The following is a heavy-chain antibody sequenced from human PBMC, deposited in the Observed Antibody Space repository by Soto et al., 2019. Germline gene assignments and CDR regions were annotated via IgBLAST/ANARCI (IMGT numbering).Heavy chain of an antibody. D-gene: IGHD6-19*01. CDR3: ARSPGGWLYYFDY. Sequence: ASVKVSCKDSGYTLTSYAMHWVRQAPGQRLEWMGWINAGNGNTKYSQKFQGRVTITRDTSASTAYMELSSLRSEDTAVYYCARSPGGWLYYFDYWGQGTLVTVSS. V-gene: IGHV1-3*01. J-gene: IGHJ4*02. CDR1: GYTLTSYA. CDR2: INAGNGNT.